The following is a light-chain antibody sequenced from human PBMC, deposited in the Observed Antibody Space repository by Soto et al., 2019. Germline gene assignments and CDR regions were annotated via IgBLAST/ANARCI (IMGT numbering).Light chain of an antibody. J-gene: IGKJ1*01. CDR1: QRISNN. CDR3: QQYNDWPRT. CDR2: GAS. Sequence: EIGMTQSPATLSVSPGERATLSCRASQRISNNLAWYQQKPGQAPRLLIYGASTRDTGIPARFSGSGSGTEFTLTISSLQSEDFAIYYCQQYNDWPRTFGQGTKVEIK. V-gene: IGKV3-15*01.